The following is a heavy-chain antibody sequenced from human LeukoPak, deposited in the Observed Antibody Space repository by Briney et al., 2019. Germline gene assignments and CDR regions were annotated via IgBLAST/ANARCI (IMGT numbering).Heavy chain of an antibody. CDR2: INPSGGSK. J-gene: IGHJ4*02. CDR3: ARSHNYYDSSGGNDY. Sequence: ASVTVSCKASGYTFTGYYMHWVRQAPGQGLEWMGIINPSGGSKSFAQKFQGRVTMTRDTSTSTVYMELSSLRSEDTAVYYCARSHNYYDSSGGNDYWGQGTLVTVSS. CDR1: GYTFTGYY. D-gene: IGHD3-22*01. V-gene: IGHV1-46*01.